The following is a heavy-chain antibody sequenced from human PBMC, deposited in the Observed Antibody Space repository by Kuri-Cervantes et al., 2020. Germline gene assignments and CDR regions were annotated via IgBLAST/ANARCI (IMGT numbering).Heavy chain of an antibody. Sequence: GGSLRLSCAASGFTFRSNYMSWVRQAPGKGLEWVSVIYSGGSKYYADSVKGRFTISRDNSKNTLYLQMNSLRAEDTALYYCAKTQGPTDSYGPNWFDPWGQGTLVTVSS. V-gene: IGHV3-53*05. D-gene: IGHD5-18*01. CDR3: AKTQGPTDSYGPNWFDP. CDR1: GFTFRSNY. J-gene: IGHJ5*02. CDR2: IYSGGSK.